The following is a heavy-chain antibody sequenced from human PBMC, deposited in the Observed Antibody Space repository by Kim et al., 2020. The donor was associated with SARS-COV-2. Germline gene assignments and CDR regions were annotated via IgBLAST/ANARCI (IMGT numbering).Heavy chain of an antibody. V-gene: IGHV4-34*01. J-gene: IGHJ4*02. Sequence: SETLSLTCAVYGGSFSGYYWSWIRQPPGKGLEWIGEINHSGSTNYNPSLKSRVTISVDTSKNQFSLKLSSVTAADTAVYYCARGARGATQNFDYWGQGTLVTVSS. D-gene: IGHD5-12*01. CDR2: INHSGST. CDR3: ARGARGATQNFDY. CDR1: GGSFSGYY.